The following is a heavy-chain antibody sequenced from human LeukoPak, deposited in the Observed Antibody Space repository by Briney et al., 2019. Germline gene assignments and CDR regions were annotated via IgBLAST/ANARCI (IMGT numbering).Heavy chain of an antibody. CDR2: IKQDGSEK. V-gene: IGHV3-7*01. CDR1: GFTFSSYA. CDR3: AREFVGQSKYRNTALDYYYYMDV. Sequence: HSGGSLRLSCAASGFTFSSYAMHWVRQAPGKGLEWVANIKQDGSEKYYVDSVKGRFTISRDNAKNSLYLQMNSLRAEDTAVYYCAREFVGQSKYRNTALDYYYYMDVWGKGTTVTVSS. D-gene: IGHD2/OR15-2a*01. J-gene: IGHJ6*03.